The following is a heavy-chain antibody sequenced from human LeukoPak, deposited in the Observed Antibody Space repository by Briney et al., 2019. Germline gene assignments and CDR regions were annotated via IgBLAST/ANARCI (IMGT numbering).Heavy chain of an antibody. D-gene: IGHD6-13*01. J-gene: IGHJ4*02. CDR1: GFIFTNFA. Sequence: QAGGSLRLSCAASGFIFTNFAMHWVRQAPGKGLEWVAVISNDERNKYYAESVKGRFTISRDNSKNTLFLQMNSLRPEDTAVYYCAKDKSRSWAWDYWGQGILVTVSS. CDR3: AKDKSRSWAWDY. CDR2: ISNDERNK. V-gene: IGHV3-30*04.